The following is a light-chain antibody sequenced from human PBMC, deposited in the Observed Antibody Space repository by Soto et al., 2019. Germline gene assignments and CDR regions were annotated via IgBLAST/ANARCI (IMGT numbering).Light chain of an antibody. CDR1: QSVSSN. CDR2: GAS. V-gene: IGKV3-15*01. CDR3: QQYNKWPPYT. Sequence: EIVRPQSPATLSVSPGERATLSCRASQSVSSNLAWYQQKPGQAPRLLIYGASTRATGIPARFSGSGSGTEFTLTISSLQSEDFAVYYCQQYNKWPPYTFGQGTKLEIK. J-gene: IGKJ2*01.